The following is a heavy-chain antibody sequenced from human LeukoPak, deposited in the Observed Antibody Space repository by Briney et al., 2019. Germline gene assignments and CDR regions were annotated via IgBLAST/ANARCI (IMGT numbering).Heavy chain of an antibody. V-gene: IGHV4-4*03. J-gene: IGHJ6*03. D-gene: IGHD5-12*01. Sequence: PPRSPSHSPADSGGYISSSNWWGWVRQPPGKGLCWLGEIYHIGGTNYNPSLKSRVTISVDKSKNQFSLKLSSVTAADTAVYYCARDYYSGYDPEDRYYYYYMDVWGKGTTVTVSS. CDR1: GGYISSSNW. CDR3: ARDYYSGYDPEDRYYYYYMDV. CDR2: IYHIGGT.